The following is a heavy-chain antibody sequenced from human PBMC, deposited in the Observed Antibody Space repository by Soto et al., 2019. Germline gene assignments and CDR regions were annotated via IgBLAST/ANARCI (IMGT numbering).Heavy chain of an antibody. J-gene: IGHJ3*02. Sequence: QVQLVQSGAEVKKPGTSVKVSCKASGYIFSNYYMHWVRQAPGQGLEWMGVFNPSGDATHYAQSFQGRVSVTRDTSTSTVYMELSNLTAEDTAVYYCARRGMSKIGFDTWGQGTMVTVSS. CDR3: ARRGMSKIGFDT. D-gene: IGHD3-10*01. V-gene: IGHV1-46*01. CDR2: FNPSGDAT. CDR1: GYIFSNYY.